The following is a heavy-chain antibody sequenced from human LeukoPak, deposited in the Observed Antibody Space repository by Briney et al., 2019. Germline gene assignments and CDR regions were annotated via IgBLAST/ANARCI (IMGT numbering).Heavy chain of an antibody. CDR3: ATDDKYAPSS. CDR1: GFTFSTYG. D-gene: IGHD2-2*01. V-gene: IGHV3-23*01. CDR2: ISDSGDSA. J-gene: IGHJ5*02. Sequence: GGSLRLSCAASGFTFSTYGMSWVRQAPGKGLEWVSGISDSGDSAYYGDSVKGRFTISRDNAKNTVYLQMNSLRAEDTAVYYCATDDKYAPSSWGQGTLVTVSS.